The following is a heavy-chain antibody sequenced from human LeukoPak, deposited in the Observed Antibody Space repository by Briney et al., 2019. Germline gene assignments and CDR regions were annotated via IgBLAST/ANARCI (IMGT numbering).Heavy chain of an antibody. CDR1: GFTFNYYV. Sequence: PGGSLRLSCAASGFTFNYYVMSWVRQAPGKGLEWVSTISGSGSGTYYADSVKGRFTISRDNSKNTLYLQMNSLRADDTAVYYCARLSGDITVFDLWGQGTLVTVSS. D-gene: IGHD1-20*01. V-gene: IGHV3-23*01. CDR3: ARLSGDITVFDL. CDR2: ISGSGSGT. J-gene: IGHJ4*02.